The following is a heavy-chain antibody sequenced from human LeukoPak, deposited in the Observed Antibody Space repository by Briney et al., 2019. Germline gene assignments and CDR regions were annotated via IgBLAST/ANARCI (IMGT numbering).Heavy chain of an antibody. Sequence: KPSETLSLTCTVSGGPISSYYWSWIRQPAGKGLEWIGRIYTSGSTNYNPSLKSRVTMSVDTSKNQFSLKLSSVTAADTAVYYCARDLGGWYTNIYYYYMDVWGKGTTVTISS. CDR1: GGPISSYY. CDR3: ARDLGGWYTNIYYYYMDV. V-gene: IGHV4-4*07. J-gene: IGHJ6*03. CDR2: IYTSGST. D-gene: IGHD6-19*01.